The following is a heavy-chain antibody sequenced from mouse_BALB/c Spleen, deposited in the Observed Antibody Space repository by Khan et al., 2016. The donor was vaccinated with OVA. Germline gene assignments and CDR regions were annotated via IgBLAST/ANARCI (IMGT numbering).Heavy chain of an antibody. J-gene: IGHJ4*01. D-gene: IGHD2-13*01. CDR3: ARRLPAYYDSMDC. CDR1: GYTFTNYW. Sequence: QMQLMQSGAELAKPGASVKMSCKASGYTFTNYWMHWVKQRPGKGLEWIGYINPNTIYTEYTQNFKDQATLTADTSSSTAYMQLSSLTYEDSAADNCARRLPAYYDSMDCWGQGTSVTVSS. V-gene: IGHV1-7*01. CDR2: INPNTIYT.